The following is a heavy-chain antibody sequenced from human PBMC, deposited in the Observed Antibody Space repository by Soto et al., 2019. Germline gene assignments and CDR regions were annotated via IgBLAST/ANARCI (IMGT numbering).Heavy chain of an antibody. CDR1: GGSITNHY. CDR2: IYPSGRA. D-gene: IGHD5-18*01. CDR3: SRDYDVNTAVDYWYFDL. J-gene: IGHJ2*01. Sequence: QVQLQESGPRLVTPSETLTLTCSLSGGSITNHYWGWIRQPPGKGLEFIGRIYPSGRAHYNPSLQRRVTMSVDTYKNQFSLKVNSVTAADTAIYYCSRDYDVNTAVDYWYFDLWGRGTLVTVSS. V-gene: IGHV4-4*07.